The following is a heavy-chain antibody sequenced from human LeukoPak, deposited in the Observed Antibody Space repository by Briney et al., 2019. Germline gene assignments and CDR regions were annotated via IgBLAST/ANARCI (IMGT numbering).Heavy chain of an antibody. CDR2: IWYDGSNE. CDR3: AKDRSRDGYNLDAFDI. Sequence: PGRSLRLSCAASGFTFSTYGMHWVRQAPGNGLEWVAVIWYDGSNEYYADSVKGRFTISRGNSKNTLYLQMNSLRAEDTAVYYCAKDRSRDGYNLDAFDIWGQGTMVTVSS. V-gene: IGHV3-33*06. J-gene: IGHJ3*02. D-gene: IGHD5-24*01. CDR1: GFTFSTYG.